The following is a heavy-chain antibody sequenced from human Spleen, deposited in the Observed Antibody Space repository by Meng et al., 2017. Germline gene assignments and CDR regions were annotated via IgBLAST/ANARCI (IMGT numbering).Heavy chain of an antibody. J-gene: IGHJ4*02. Sequence: SVKVSCKGSGYTFTGCYMHWVRQAPGQGLEWMGGIIPIFGTANYAQKFQGRVTITADESTSTAYMELSSLRSEDTAVYYCARGLSGIAVAGTFDYWGQGTLVTVSS. V-gene: IGHV1-69*13. CDR1: GYTFTGCY. CDR3: ARGLSGIAVAGTFDY. CDR2: IIPIFGTA. D-gene: IGHD6-19*01.